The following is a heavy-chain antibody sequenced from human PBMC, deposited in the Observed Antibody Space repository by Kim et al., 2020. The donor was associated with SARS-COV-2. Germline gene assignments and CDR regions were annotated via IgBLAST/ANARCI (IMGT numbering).Heavy chain of an antibody. D-gene: IGHD6-19*01. CDR1: GFTFSSYE. CDR3: ARESDVAGNVY. CDR2: ISSSGSTI. J-gene: IGHJ4*02. V-gene: IGHV3-48*03. Sequence: GGSLRLSCAASGFTFSSYEMNWVRQAPGKGLEWVSYISSSGSTIHYADSVKGRFTISRDNAKNSLYLQMNSLRAEDTAVYYCARESDVAGNVYWGQGSLVTVSS.